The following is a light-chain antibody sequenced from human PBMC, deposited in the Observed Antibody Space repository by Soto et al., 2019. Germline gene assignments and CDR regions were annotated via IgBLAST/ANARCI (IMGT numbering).Light chain of an antibody. CDR1: QGISSY. Sequence: IQLTPSPSSLSASVGDRVTITCRASQGISSYLAWYQQKPGKAPKLLIYAASTLQSGVPSRFSGSGSGTDFTINISSLQPEDFATYYCQQLNSYPPLTFGGGTKVEIK. V-gene: IGKV1-9*01. CDR2: AAS. CDR3: QQLNSYPPLT. J-gene: IGKJ4*01.